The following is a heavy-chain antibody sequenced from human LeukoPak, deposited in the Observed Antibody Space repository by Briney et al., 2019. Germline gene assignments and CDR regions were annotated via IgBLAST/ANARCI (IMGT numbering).Heavy chain of an antibody. CDR2: ISGDGGST. Sequence: PGGSLRLSCAASGFTFDDYAMHWVRQAPGKGLEWVSLISGDGGSTYYADSVEGRFTISRDNSKDSLYLQMNSLSTEDTALYYCAKDMGDSSGFYYHDAFDIWGQGTMVTVSS. J-gene: IGHJ3*02. V-gene: IGHV3-43*02. CDR3: AKDMGDSSGFYYHDAFDI. D-gene: IGHD3-22*01. CDR1: GFTFDDYA.